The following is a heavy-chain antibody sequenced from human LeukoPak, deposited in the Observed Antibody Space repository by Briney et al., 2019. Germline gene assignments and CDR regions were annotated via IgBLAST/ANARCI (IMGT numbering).Heavy chain of an antibody. V-gene: IGHV4-4*07. D-gene: IGHD1-1*01. CDR1: GGSISSYY. Sequence: PSETLSLTCTVSGGSISSYYWSWIRQPARKGLEWIGRIYTSGSTNYNPSLKSRVTISVDKSQPQFSLKLSSVTAADTAVYYCARLYNWNDGYFDYWGQGTLVTVSS. J-gene: IGHJ4*02. CDR2: IYTSGST. CDR3: ARLYNWNDGYFDY.